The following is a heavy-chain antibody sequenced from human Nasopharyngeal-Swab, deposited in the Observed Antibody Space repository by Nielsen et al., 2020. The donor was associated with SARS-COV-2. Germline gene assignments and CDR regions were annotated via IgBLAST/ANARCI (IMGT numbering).Heavy chain of an antibody. CDR1: GFTFDDYA. V-gene: IGHV3-9*01. J-gene: IGHJ4*02. D-gene: IGHD6-19*01. CDR2: ISWNSGSI. CDR3: AKDLAVAGTGY. Sequence: GGSLRLSCAASGFTFDDYAMHWVRQAPGKGLEWVSGISWNSGSISYADSVKGRFTISRDNAKNSLYLQMNSLRAEDTALYYCAKDLAVAGTGYWGQGTLVTVSS.